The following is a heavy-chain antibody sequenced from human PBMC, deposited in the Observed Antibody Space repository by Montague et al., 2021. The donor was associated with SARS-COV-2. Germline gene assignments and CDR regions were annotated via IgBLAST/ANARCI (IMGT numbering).Heavy chain of an antibody. CDR3: ARERWIQLSFYYYYGMDV. CDR1: GFTFSSYA. Sequence: SLRLSCAASGFTFSSYAMHWVRHAPGKGLEWVAVISYDGSNKYYADSVKGRFTISRDNSKNTLYLQMNSLRAEDTAVYYCARERWIQLSFYYYYGMDVWGQGTTGTVAS. J-gene: IGHJ6*02. V-gene: IGHV3-30-3*01. D-gene: IGHD5-18*01. CDR2: ISYDGSNK.